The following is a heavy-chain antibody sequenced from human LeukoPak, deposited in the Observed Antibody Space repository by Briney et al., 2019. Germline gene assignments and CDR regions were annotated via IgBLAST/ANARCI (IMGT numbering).Heavy chain of an antibody. CDR1: GGSISSSSYY. CDR3: ASELVWLFDY. D-gene: IGHD5-12*01. V-gene: IGHV4-39*07. Sequence: SETLSLTCTVSGGSISSSSYYWGWIRQPPGKGLEWIGSIYYSGSTYYNPSLKSRVTISVDTSKNQFSLKLSSVTAADTAVYYCASELVWLFDYWGQGTLVTVSS. J-gene: IGHJ4*02. CDR2: IYYSGST.